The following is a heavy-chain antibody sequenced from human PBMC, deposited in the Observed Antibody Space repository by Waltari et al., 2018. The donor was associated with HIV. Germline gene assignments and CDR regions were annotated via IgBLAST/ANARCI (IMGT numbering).Heavy chain of an antibody. Sequence: QAQLMESGGGVVQPGRSLRLSCAASGFTFSNYAMHWVRQAPGKGLEWVSVISYDGINKYYADSVKGRFTISRDSSKNTLYLQMNSLTAQDTAVYYCARTVIRATNGMDVWGQGTTVFVSS. CDR2: ISYDGINK. CDR1: GFTFSNYA. J-gene: IGHJ6*02. CDR3: ARTVIRATNGMDV. V-gene: IGHV3-30*03.